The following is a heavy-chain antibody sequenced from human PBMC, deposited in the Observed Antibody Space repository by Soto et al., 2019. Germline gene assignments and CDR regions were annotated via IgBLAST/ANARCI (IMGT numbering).Heavy chain of an antibody. D-gene: IGHD3-10*01. V-gene: IGHV1-18*01. CDR2: ISAYNGNT. Sequence: QVQLVQSGAEVKKPGASVKVSCKASGYTFTSYGISWVRQAPGQGLEWMGWISAYNGNTNYAQKLQGRVTMTTDTXTXTAYMELRSLRSDDTAVYYWARVYRITMVRGELSEYWGQGTLVTVSS. CDR3: ARVYRITMVRGELSEY. CDR1: GYTFTSYG. J-gene: IGHJ4*02.